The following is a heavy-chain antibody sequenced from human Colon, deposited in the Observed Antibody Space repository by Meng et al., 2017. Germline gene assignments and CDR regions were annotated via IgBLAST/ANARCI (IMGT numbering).Heavy chain of an antibody. Sequence: QLQLQESGSRLVKPSQTLSLTCNVSGGSITSGGYSWNWIRQPPGKGLEWIGYIHFSGSTYYNPSLNSRITISVDMSRNQFSLRLTSVTSADMAVYYCARVNSDCGGVMCYKGWFDPWGQGTLVTVSS. J-gene: IGHJ5*02. CDR3: ARVNSDCGGVMCYKGWFDP. CDR2: IHFSGST. V-gene: IGHV4-30-2*05. D-gene: IGHD2-21*01. CDR1: GGSITSGGYS.